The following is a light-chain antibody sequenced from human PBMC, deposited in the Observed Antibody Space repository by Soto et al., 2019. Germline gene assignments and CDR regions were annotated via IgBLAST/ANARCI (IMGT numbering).Light chain of an antibody. Sequence: EILLTQSPCTLSLSAGERATLSCRASQSVSSSSLAWYQQNPGQAPRLLIYGASNRATGIPARFSGSGSGTDFTLTISSLEPEDFEVYYCQQRSNWPLTFGGGTKVDIK. CDR3: QQRSNWPLT. CDR2: GAS. CDR1: QSVSSSS. V-gene: IGKV3D-20*02. J-gene: IGKJ4*01.